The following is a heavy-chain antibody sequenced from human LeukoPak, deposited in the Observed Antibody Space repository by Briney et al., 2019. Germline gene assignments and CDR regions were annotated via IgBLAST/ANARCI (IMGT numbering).Heavy chain of an antibody. CDR1: GYTFTGYY. Sequence: ASVKVSCKASGYTFTGYYMHWVRQAPGQGLEWMGWINPNSGGTNYAQKFQGRVTMTRDTSISTAYMELSRLRSDATAVYYCARDLSLLLWFGELLSSEGIDYWGQGTLVTVSS. D-gene: IGHD3-10*01. V-gene: IGHV1-2*02. J-gene: IGHJ4*02. CDR3: ARDLSLLLWFGELLSSEGIDY. CDR2: INPNSGGT.